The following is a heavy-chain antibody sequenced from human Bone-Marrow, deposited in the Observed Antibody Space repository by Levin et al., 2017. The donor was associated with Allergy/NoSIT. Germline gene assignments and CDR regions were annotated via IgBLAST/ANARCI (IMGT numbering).Heavy chain of an antibody. CDR2: IYYTGST. CDR3: ARIVPGGASFDS. Sequence: SETLSLTCTVSSASVRTYYWSWLRQPPGKGLEWIAYIYYTGSTNSNPSLKSRVTVSVDTSKNQFSLGLTSVTAADTAVYYCARIVPGGASFDSWGQGTLVIVSS. J-gene: IGHJ4*02. D-gene: IGHD6-6*01. CDR1: SASVRTYY. V-gene: IGHV4-59*02.